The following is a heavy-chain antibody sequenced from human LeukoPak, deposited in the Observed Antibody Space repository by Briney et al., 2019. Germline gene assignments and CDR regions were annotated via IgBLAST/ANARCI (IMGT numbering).Heavy chain of an antibody. CDR2: ISSSSSYI. J-gene: IGHJ5*02. CDR3: SRDRRTWFDP. V-gene: IGHV3-21*01. CDR1: GFTFSSYS. Sequence: KPGGSLRLSCAASGFTFSSYSMNWVRQAPGKGLEWVSSISSSSSYIYYADSVKGRFTISRDNAKNSLYLQMNSLRAEDTALYYCSRDRRTWFDPWGQGTLVTVSS.